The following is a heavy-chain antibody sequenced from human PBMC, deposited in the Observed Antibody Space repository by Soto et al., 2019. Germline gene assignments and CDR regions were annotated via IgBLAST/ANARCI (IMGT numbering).Heavy chain of an antibody. CDR3: ARDHNGYNWNYEYFDY. CDR2: IIPILGIA. V-gene: IGHV1-69*04. D-gene: IGHD1-7*01. Sequence: ASVKVSCKASGGTFSSYTISWVRQAPGQGLEWMGRIIPILGIANYAQKFQGRVTITADKSTSTAYMELSSLRSEDTAVYYCARDHNGYNWNYEYFDYWGQGTLVTVPS. J-gene: IGHJ4*02. CDR1: GGTFSSYT.